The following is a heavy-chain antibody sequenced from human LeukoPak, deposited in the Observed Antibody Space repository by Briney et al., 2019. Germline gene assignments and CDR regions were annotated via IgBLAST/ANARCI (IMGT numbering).Heavy chain of an antibody. CDR3: ATRRYYDSSGYRAEYFQH. V-gene: IGHV1-24*01. CDR1: GYTLTELS. Sequence: ASVKVSCKVSGYTLTELSMHWVRQAPGKGLEWMGGFDPEDGETIYAQKFQGRVTMTEDTSTDTAYMELSSLRSEDTAVYYCATRRYYDSSGYRAEYFQHWGQGTLVTVSS. CDR2: FDPEDGET. D-gene: IGHD3-22*01. J-gene: IGHJ1*01.